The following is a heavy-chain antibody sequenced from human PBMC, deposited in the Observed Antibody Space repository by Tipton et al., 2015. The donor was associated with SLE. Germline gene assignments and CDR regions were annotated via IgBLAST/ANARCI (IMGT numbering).Heavy chain of an antibody. J-gene: IGHJ4*02. CDR3: AKGVGGSRPGIAAAGVDY. D-gene: IGHD6-13*01. CDR2: ISWDGGST. Sequence: GSPRLSCAASGFTFDDYTMHWVRQAPGKGLEWVSLISWDGGSTYYADSVKGRFTISRDNSKNTLYLQMNSLRAEDTAVYYCAKGVGGSRPGIAAAGVDYWGQGTLVTVSS. V-gene: IGHV3-43*01. CDR1: GFTFDDYT.